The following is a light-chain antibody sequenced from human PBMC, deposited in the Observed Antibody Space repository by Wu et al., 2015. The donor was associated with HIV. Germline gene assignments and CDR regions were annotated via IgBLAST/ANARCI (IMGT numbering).Light chain of an antibody. V-gene: IGKV3D-20*02. Sequence: EIVLTQSPGSLSLSPGESATLSCRTSEFISSSMLAWYQQKPGQAPRLLIYRVSSRATGIPDRFSGSGSGTDFTLTISRLEPEDFAVYYCQQRSSWPQTFGQGTKIEI. CDR3: QQRSSWPQT. J-gene: IGKJ2*01. CDR2: RVS. CDR1: EFISSSM.